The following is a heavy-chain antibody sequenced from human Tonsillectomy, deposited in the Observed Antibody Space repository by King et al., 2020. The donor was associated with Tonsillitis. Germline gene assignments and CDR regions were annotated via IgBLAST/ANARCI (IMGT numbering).Heavy chain of an antibody. CDR2: IKPDGRGK. CDR1: EFTFSSSW. V-gene: IGHV3-7*04. Sequence: VQLVESGGGLVQPGGSLKLSCAASEFTFSSSWMTWVRQAPGKGLQWVATIKPDGRGKYYSDSVKGRFTVSRDNAKNSLDLQMNSLRSEDTALYYCARDQAYSSFDYWGQGTLVTVSS. D-gene: IGHD6-19*01. J-gene: IGHJ4*02. CDR3: ARDQAYSSFDY.